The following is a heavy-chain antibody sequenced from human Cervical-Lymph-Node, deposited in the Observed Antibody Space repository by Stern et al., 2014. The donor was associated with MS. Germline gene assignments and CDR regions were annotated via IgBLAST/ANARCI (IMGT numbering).Heavy chain of an antibody. CDR3: AREFIRGYLTAFDY. V-gene: IGHV4-31*03. D-gene: IGHD3-22*01. CDR2: IHYSGRT. CDR1: GDSISSGGYY. J-gene: IGHJ4*02. Sequence: VQLVESGPGLVKPSQTLSLTCNVSGDSISSGGYYWNWIRQHPGKGLEWIGYIHYSGRTNYNPSLKSRITISLDTSKNQFSLKLSSVTAADTAVYYCAREFIRGYLTAFDYWGQGTLVTVSS.